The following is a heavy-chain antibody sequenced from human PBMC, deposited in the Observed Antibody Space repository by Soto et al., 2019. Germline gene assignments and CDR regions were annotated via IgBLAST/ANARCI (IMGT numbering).Heavy chain of an antibody. V-gene: IGHV1-8*01. CDR3: ARGQRTTGTWADWFDP. CDR2: MNPNSGNT. CDR1: GYTFTSYD. J-gene: IGHJ5*02. Sequence: QVQLVQSGAEVKKPGASVKVSCKASGYTFTSYDINWVRQATGQGLEWMGWMNPNSGNTGYAQKFQGRVTRTRNTSIRTAYKELSSLRSEDTAVYYCARGQRTTGTWADWFDPWGQGTLVTVSS. D-gene: IGHD1-1*01.